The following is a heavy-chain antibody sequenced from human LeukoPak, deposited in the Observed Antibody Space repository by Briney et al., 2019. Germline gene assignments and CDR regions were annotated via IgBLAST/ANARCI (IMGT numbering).Heavy chain of an antibody. J-gene: IGHJ4*02. Sequence: GESLKIPCKGPGYPFTNYWIGWVRQMPGKGLEWMGIIYPGDSERKYNPSLQGQVTISADKSISTVYLQWSSLKASDTAIYYCARIEGSTFDYWGQGTLVTVSS. CDR2: IYPGDSER. CDR3: ARIEGSTFDY. V-gene: IGHV5-51*01. CDR1: GYPFTNYW.